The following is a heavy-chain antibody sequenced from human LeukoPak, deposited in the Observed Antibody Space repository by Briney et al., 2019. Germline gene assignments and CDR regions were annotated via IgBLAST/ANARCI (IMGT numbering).Heavy chain of an antibody. V-gene: IGHV3-23*01. CDR3: GTSGFSGYDHPS. Sequence: PGGSLRLSCAASGFTFRSYSMAWVRLAPGKGLEWVSVIRGGADDTSYADSVKGRFTISRDNSKNTLFLQMDGLRVEDTAVYYCGTSGFSGYDHPSWGQGTLVTVSS. D-gene: IGHD5-12*01. J-gene: IGHJ5*02. CDR1: GFTFRSYS. CDR2: IRGGADDT.